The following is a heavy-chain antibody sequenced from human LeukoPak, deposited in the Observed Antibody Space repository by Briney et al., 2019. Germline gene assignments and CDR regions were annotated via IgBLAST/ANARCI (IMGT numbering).Heavy chain of an antibody. D-gene: IGHD2-2*01. CDR3: ARSSIVVVSIPDY. CDR1: GFPFSSYA. CDR2: ISSNGGST. Sequence: GGSLRLSCAASGFPFSSYAMHWVRQAPGKGLEYVSAISSNGGSTSYANSVKGRFTISRDNSKNTLYLQMGSLRAEDMAVYYCARSSIVVVSIPDYWGQGTLVTVSS. J-gene: IGHJ4*02. V-gene: IGHV3-64*01.